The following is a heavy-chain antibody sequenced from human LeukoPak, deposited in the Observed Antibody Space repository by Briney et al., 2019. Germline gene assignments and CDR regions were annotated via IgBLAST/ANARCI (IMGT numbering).Heavy chain of an antibody. CDR1: GGSFSGYY. CDR3: ARGRRLTTWFDY. V-gene: IGHV4-34*01. Sequence: SETLSLTCAVCGGSFSGYYWSWIRQPPGKGLEWIGEINHSGSTNYNPSLKSRVTISVDTYKNQFSLELSSVTAPDTAVYYCARGRRLTTWFDYWGQGTRVTVFS. D-gene: IGHD2/OR15-2a*01. J-gene: IGHJ4*02. CDR2: INHSGST.